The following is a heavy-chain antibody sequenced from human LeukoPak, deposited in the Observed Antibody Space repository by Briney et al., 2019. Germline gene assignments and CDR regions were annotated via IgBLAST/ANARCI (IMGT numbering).Heavy chain of an antibody. Sequence: PGGSLRLSCADSGFTFSSYSMNWVRQAPGKGLEWVSSISSSSSYIYYADSVKGRFTISRDNAKNSLYLQMNSLRAEDTAVYYCANFLKARAARPEFDYWGQGTLVTVSS. D-gene: IGHD6-6*01. J-gene: IGHJ4*02. CDR3: ANFLKARAARPEFDY. CDR1: GFTFSSYS. V-gene: IGHV3-21*04. CDR2: ISSSSSYI.